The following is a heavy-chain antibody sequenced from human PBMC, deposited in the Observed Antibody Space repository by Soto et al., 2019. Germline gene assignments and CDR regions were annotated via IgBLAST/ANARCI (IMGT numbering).Heavy chain of an antibody. CDR1: GFTFNKYA. CDR3: AKQDYDTSGWYFDH. Sequence: EVQVLESGGGLVQRGGSLRLSCEASGFTFNKYAMSWVRQAPGKGLEWVSAISGAGGSTYYADSMKGRFTISRDNSQNTVYLQMDSPRAEDTALYHCAKQDYDTSGWYFDHWGQGTLVNVSS. D-gene: IGHD3-22*01. CDR2: ISGAGGST. J-gene: IGHJ4*02. V-gene: IGHV3-23*01.